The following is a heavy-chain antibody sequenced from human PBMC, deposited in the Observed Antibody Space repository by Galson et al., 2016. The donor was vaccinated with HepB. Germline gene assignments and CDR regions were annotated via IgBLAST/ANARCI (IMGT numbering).Heavy chain of an antibody. Sequence: SCKASGYTFTTYGVSWVRQAPGQGLEWMGWISGYNGRTHYAQNLQGRVAMTTDTSTSTVYMDLRSLRSDDTAVYYCARDYYENSAYWHDVFDIWGQGTMVTVSS. D-gene: IGHD3-22*01. J-gene: IGHJ3*02. CDR1: GYTFTTYG. CDR2: ISGYNGRT. CDR3: ARDYYENSAYWHDVFDI. V-gene: IGHV1-18*01.